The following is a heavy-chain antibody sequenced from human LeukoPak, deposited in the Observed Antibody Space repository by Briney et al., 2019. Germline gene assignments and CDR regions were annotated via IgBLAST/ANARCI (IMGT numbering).Heavy chain of an antibody. Sequence: PSETLSLTCTVSGGSISSGDYYWSWIRQPPGKGLEWIGYIYYSGSTYYNPSLKSRVTISVDTSKNQFSLRLSSVTAADTAVYYCARDGRGIHGAFDIWGQGTMVTVSS. CDR3: ARDGRGIHGAFDI. CDR2: IYYSGST. D-gene: IGHD3-16*01. CDR1: GGSISSGDYY. V-gene: IGHV4-30-4*08. J-gene: IGHJ3*02.